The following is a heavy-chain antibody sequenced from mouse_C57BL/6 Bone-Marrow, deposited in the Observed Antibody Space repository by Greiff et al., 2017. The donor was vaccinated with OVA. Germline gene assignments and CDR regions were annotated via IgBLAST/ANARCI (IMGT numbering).Heavy chain of an antibody. CDR3: AREDYYGSSYGAY. J-gene: IGHJ3*01. Sequence: EVQLQQSGPVLVKPGASVKMSCKASGYTFTDYYMNWVKQSHGKSLEWIGVINPYNGGTSYNQKFKGKATLTVDKSSSTAYMELNSLTSEDSAVYYGAREDYYGSSYGAYWGQGTLVTVSA. D-gene: IGHD1-1*01. CDR2: INPYNGGT. CDR1: GYTFTDYY. V-gene: IGHV1-19*01.